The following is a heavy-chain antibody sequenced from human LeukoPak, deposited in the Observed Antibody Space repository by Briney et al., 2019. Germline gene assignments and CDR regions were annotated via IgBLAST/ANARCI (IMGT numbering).Heavy chain of an antibody. Sequence: SETLSLTCTVSGGSISSFYWSWIRQPPGKGLEWIGYIFYTGTTNYNPSLKSRVTISVDTSKNQFSLKLSPVTAADTAVYYCARYNGTYYTYWGQGTLVTVSP. J-gene: IGHJ4*02. CDR1: GGSISSFY. CDR3: ARYNGTYYTY. D-gene: IGHD1-26*01. V-gene: IGHV4-59*01. CDR2: IFYTGTT.